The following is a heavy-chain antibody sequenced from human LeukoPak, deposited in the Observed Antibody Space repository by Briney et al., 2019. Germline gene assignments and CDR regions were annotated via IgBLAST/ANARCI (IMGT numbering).Heavy chain of an antibody. J-gene: IGHJ4*02. Sequence: GGSLRLSCAASGFTFSSYAMTWVRQAPGKGLEWVSAISDDGDAKYADSVKGRFTVSRDNSKNTLYLQMNTLRAEDTAVYYCAKEWSCSDWGQGTLVSVSS. CDR3: AKEWSCSD. D-gene: IGHD2-15*01. CDR2: ISDDGDA. CDR1: GFTFSSYA. V-gene: IGHV3-23*01.